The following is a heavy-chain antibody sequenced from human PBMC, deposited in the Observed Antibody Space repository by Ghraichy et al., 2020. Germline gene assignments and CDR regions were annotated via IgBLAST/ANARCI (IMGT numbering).Heavy chain of an antibody. Sequence: RGSLRLSCAASGFTFSSYAMHWVRQAPGKGLEWVAVISYDGSNKYYADSVKGRFTISRDNSKNTLYLQMNSLRAEDTAVYYCARDAPRGYCSGGSCYSEATGYFDYWGQGTLVTVSS. CDR1: GFTFSSYA. CDR3: ARDAPRGYCSGGSCYSEATGYFDY. V-gene: IGHV3-30*04. J-gene: IGHJ4*02. CDR2: ISYDGSNK. D-gene: IGHD2-15*01.